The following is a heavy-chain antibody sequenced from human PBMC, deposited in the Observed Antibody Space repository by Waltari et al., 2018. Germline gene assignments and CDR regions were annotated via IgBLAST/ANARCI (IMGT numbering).Heavy chain of an antibody. V-gene: IGHV4-4*02. CDR2: VHHSGKT. D-gene: IGHD2-2*01. CDR3: AGDRAIGLFFDY. CDR1: NG. Sequence: NGWCWVRQSQGRGLEWIGQVHHSGKTHYTPSIQSRVTISVDSPKNQFSLTLKSVTAADTAVYYCAGDRAIGLFFDYWGRGTLVTVSS. J-gene: IGHJ4*02.